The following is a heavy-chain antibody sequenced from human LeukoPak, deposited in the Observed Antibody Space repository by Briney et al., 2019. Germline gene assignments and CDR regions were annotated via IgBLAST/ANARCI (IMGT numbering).Heavy chain of an antibody. CDR2: IKQDGSEK. CDR3: ARDQTYYDYVWGTYRYYFDY. Sequence: GGSLRLSCAASGFTFSSYGMHWVRQAPGKGLEWVANIKQDGSEKYYVDSVKGRFTISRDNAKNSLYLLINSLRAEDTALYYCARDQTYYDYVWGTYRYYFDYWGQGTLVTVSS. CDR1: GFTFSSYG. V-gene: IGHV3-7*01. J-gene: IGHJ4*02. D-gene: IGHD3-16*02.